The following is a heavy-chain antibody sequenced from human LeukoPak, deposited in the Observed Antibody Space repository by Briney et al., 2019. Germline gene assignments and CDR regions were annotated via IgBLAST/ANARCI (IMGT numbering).Heavy chain of an antibody. V-gene: IGHV4-59*01. J-gene: IGHJ4*02. CDR1: NGSISTYH. CDR2: VYHSGSA. CDR3: ARSRETRGAYTPARYYFDS. Sequence: SETLSLTCSVSNGSISTYHWSWIRQSPGKGLEWIGYVYHSGSAYYNPSLQSRVTISLDMSKNQFSLRLSSVTAADTARYFCARSRETRGAYTPARYYFDSWGQGTLITVSS. D-gene: IGHD3-16*01.